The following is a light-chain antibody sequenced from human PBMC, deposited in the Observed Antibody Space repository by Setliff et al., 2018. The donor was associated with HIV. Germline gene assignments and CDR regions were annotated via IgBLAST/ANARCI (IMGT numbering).Light chain of an antibody. CDR2: DVS. CDR1: SSDVGLYNY. V-gene: IGLV2-14*03. Sequence: QSVLTQPASVSGSPGQSITIPCTGTSSDVGLYNYVSWYQQHPGKAPKLMLYDVSNRPSGVSNRFSGSKSGNTASLTISGLQAEDEADYYCSSYTGSSTLLFGGGTKVT. J-gene: IGLJ2*01. CDR3: SSYTGSSTLL.